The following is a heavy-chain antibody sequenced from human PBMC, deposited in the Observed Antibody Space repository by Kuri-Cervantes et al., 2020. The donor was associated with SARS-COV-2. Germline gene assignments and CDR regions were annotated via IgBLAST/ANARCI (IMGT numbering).Heavy chain of an antibody. Sequence: GSLRLSCAVSGGFISAYYWSWIRQSPGQGLQWIGYINHSGGNTNYNPSLKSRVTISVDTSKNQVSLKLSSVTAADTAVYYCARSWAGGFEVWGQGRAVTASS. V-gene: IGHV4-59*01. D-gene: IGHD6-19*01. CDR1: GGFISAYY. J-gene: IGHJ3*01. CDR2: INHSGGNT. CDR3: ARSWAGGFEV.